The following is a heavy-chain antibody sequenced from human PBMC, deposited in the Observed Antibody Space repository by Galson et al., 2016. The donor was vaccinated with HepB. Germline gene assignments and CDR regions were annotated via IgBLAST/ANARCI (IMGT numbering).Heavy chain of an antibody. Sequence: SETLSLTCTVSGGSISSYYWTWIRQPPGKGLEWIGHIDYSGSTNYNSSLKSRVTILVDTSKNQFSLKLNSVTAADTAVYYCAREIGGYTGYDFEGRLRYFDIWSRGTLVTVSS. V-gene: IGHV4-59*01. J-gene: IGHJ2*01. CDR2: IDYSGST. D-gene: IGHD5-12*01. CDR3: AREIGGYTGYDFEGRLRYFDI. CDR1: GGSISSYY.